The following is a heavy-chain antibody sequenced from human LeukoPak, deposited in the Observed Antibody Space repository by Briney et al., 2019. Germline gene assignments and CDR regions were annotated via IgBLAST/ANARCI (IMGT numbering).Heavy chain of an antibody. CDR1: GYTFTSYY. CDR2: INPTGGST. CDR3: ARNSGYDDLDY. D-gene: IGHD5-12*01. J-gene: IGHJ4*02. V-gene: IGHV1-46*01. Sequence: GASVKVSCKASGYTFTSYYMHWVRQAPGQGLEWMGLINPTGGSTGYAQKLQGRVTMTTDTSTSTAYMELRSLRSDDTAVYYCARNSGYDDLDYWGQGTLVTVSS.